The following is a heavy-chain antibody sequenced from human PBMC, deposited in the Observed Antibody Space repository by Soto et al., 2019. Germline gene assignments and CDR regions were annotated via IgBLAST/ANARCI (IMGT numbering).Heavy chain of an antibody. Sequence: GESLKISCKAFGYNFSTYWIGWVRQMPGKGLEWMGIVYPGDSDTRYSPSLQGQVTLSADKSISTAYLQWSSLKASDTAMYYCARRGKAFDIWRQGTMVTVSS. D-gene: IGHD3-16*01. CDR2: VYPGDSDT. CDR1: GYNFSTYW. J-gene: IGHJ3*02. CDR3: ARRGKAFDI. V-gene: IGHV5-51*01.